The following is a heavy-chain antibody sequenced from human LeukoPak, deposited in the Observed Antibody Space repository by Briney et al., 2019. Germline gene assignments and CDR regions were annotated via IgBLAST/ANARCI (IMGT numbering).Heavy chain of an antibody. CDR3: ARAYRITFGGVMPD. CDR2: ISYDGSNK. D-gene: IGHD3-16*01. J-gene: IGHJ4*02. Sequence: QPGGSLRLSCAASGFTFSSYAMHWVRQAPGKGLEWVAVISYDGSNKYYADSVKGRFTISRDNSKNTLYLQMNSLRAEDTAVYYCARAYRITFGGVMPDWGQGTLVTVSS. CDR1: GFTFSSYA. V-gene: IGHV3-30*04.